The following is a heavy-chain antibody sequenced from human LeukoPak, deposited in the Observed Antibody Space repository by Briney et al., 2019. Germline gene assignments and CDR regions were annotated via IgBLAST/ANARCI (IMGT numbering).Heavy chain of an antibody. V-gene: IGHV1-8*01. J-gene: IGHJ5*02. CDR2: IHPRSGYS. CDR3: ARVTSGMRYNWFDP. Sequence: ASVKLSCKTSGYTFTDYDVNWVRQAPGQGLEWMGYIHPRSGYSESAQRFQGRLSMTRDVSTDTAYMELSTLTSDDTAVYYCARVTSGMRYNWFDPWGQGTLIIVSS. D-gene: IGHD2-2*01. CDR1: GYTFTDYD.